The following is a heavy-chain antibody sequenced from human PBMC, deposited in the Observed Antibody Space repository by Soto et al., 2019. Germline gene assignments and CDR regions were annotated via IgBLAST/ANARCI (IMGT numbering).Heavy chain of an antibody. J-gene: IGHJ3*02. CDR3: AKDMDTDIVVVPAAMALPPRGGWLGGAFDI. V-gene: IGHV3-9*01. D-gene: IGHD2-2*01. Sequence: EVQLVESGGGLVQPGRSLRLSCAASGFTFDDYAMHWVRQAPGKGLEWVSGISWNSGSIGYADSVKGRFTISRDNGKNSLYLQMNSLRAEDTALYYCAKDMDTDIVVVPAAMALPPRGGWLGGAFDIWGQGTMVTVSS. CDR2: ISWNSGSI. CDR1: GFTFDDYA.